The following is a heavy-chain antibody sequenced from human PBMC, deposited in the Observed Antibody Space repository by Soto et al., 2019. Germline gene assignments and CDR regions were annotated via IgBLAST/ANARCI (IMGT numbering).Heavy chain of an antibody. V-gene: IGHV3-23*01. CDR2: ISNSGDVT. J-gene: IGHJ4*01. CDR3: ATHSGALLDY. D-gene: IGHD4-17*01. Sequence: PGVSHRMSYGASVFRFSNYDLSWVRQAPGKGLEWVSSISNSGDVTPYADSVRGRFIISRDNSKNTLYLQMNSLRAEDMALYYCATHSGALLDYWG. CDR1: VFRFSNYD.